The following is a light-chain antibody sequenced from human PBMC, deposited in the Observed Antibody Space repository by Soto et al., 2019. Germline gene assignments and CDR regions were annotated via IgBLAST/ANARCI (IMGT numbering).Light chain of an antibody. CDR1: QSVSSY. V-gene: IGKV3-11*01. CDR2: DAS. J-gene: IGKJ3*01. CDR3: QQRSNWPLT. Sequence: EIVLTQSPATLSLSPGERATLSCRASQSVSSYLAWYQQRPGQAPRLLIYDASNRATGIPARFSGSGSGTEFALNIRSLEPEDFAVYYCQQRSNWPLTCGPGTKVAIK.